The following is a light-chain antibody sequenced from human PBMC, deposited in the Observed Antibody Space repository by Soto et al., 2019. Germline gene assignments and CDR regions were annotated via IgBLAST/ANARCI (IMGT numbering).Light chain of an antibody. CDR1: QSISSH. CDR3: QHLDSFPLA. Sequence: DIQLTQSPSFLSASVGDRVTITCRASQSISSHVAWYLQKSGKAPMLLIYAASTLQSGVPSRFSGSGSGTEFTLTISSLHPEDFATYYCQHLDSFPLAFGGGTTVEI. J-gene: IGKJ4*01. CDR2: AAS. V-gene: IGKV1-9*01.